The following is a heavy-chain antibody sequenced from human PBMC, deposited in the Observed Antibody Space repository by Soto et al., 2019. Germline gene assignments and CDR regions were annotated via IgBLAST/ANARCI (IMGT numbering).Heavy chain of an antibody. CDR1: GFTLSDHF. D-gene: IGHD3-10*02. J-gene: IGHJ4*02. V-gene: IGHV3-72*01. CDR2: TKHKASSYDT. CDR3: VAYLSYYVH. Sequence: EVQLVESGGGLVQPGGSLRLSCAVSGFTLSDHFMDWVRQAPGKGLEWVGRTKHKASSYDTEYAESVKGRFTISRDDSYNSLYLQMSSLRAEDTDVYYCVAYLSYYVHWGQGTLVTVSS.